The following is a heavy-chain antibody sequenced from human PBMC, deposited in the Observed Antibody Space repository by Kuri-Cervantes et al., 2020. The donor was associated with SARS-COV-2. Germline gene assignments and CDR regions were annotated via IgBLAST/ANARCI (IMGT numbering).Heavy chain of an antibody. J-gene: IGHJ3*02. Sequence: GGSLRLSCAASGFAFSSYWMSWVRQAPGKGLEWVANIKQDGSEKYYVDSVKGRFTISRHNAKNSLYLQMNSLRAEDTAVYYCARATNYYYDSSGYYYKAFDIWGQGTMVTVSS. CDR3: ARATNYYYDSSGYYYKAFDI. D-gene: IGHD3-22*01. CDR1: GFAFSSYW. V-gene: IGHV3-7*05. CDR2: IKQDGSEK.